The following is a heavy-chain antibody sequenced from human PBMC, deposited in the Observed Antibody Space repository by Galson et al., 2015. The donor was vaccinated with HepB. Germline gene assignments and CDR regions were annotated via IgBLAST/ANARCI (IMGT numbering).Heavy chain of an antibody. J-gene: IGHJ4*02. CDR2: INPNSGDT. Sequence: SVKVSCKASGGTFSSYAISWVRQAPGQGLEWMGGINPNSGDTNYAQKFQGRVTMTGDTSISTAYMDLSRLRFDDTAVYYCARDRGDGYNDFDYWGQGTLVTVSS. D-gene: IGHD5-24*01. CDR1: GGTFSSYA. V-gene: IGHV1-2*02. CDR3: ARDRGDGYNDFDY.